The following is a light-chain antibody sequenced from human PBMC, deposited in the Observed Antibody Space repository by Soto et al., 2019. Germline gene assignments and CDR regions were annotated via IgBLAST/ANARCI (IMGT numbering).Light chain of an antibody. CDR3: QQRYIWPPLT. J-gene: IGKJ4*01. CDR1: QSVGIY. Sequence: VLTQSPATLSLSPGERATLFCKASQSVGIYMGWFQQKPGQAPRVLIYDATNRAGGVPARFSGSGSGTDFTLTISSLEAEDSAVYYCQQRYIWPPLTFGVGTKLEIK. V-gene: IGKV3-11*01. CDR2: DAT.